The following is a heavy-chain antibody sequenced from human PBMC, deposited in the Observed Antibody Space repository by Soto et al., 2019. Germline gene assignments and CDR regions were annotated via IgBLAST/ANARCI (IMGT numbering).Heavy chain of an antibody. CDR1: GGSVSSGSYY. CDR2: IYYSGST. D-gene: IGHD6-19*01. CDR3: ARERQWLVAVDY. J-gene: IGHJ4*02. V-gene: IGHV4-61*01. Sequence: SETLSLTCTVSGGSVSSGSYYWSWIRQPPGKGLEWIGYIYYSGSTNYNPSLKSRVTISVDTSKNQFSLKLSSVTAADTAVYYCARERQWLVAVDYWGQGTLVTVSS.